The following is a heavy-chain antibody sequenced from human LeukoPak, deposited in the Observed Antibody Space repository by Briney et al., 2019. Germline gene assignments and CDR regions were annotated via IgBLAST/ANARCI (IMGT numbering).Heavy chain of an antibody. V-gene: IGHV4-39*07. D-gene: IGHD6-19*01. CDR2: IYYSGST. CDR1: GGSISSSSYY. J-gene: IGHJ4*02. Sequence: SETLSLTCTVSGGSISSSSYYWGWIRQPPGKGLEWIGSIYYSGSTYYNPSLKSRVTLSVDTSKNQFSLKLSSVTAADTAVYYCARGGGSSGWYEGSDFDYWGQGTLVTVSS. CDR3: ARGGGSSGWYEGSDFDY.